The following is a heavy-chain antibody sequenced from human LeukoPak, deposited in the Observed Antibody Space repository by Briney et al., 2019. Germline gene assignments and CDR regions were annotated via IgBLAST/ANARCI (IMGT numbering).Heavy chain of an antibody. D-gene: IGHD1-26*01. CDR1: GFTVSTNY. V-gene: IGHV5-51*01. Sequence: PGGSLRLSCAASGFTVSTNYMSWVRQAPGKGLEWMGIIYPGDSDTRYSPSFQGQVTISADKSISTAYLQWSTLKASDTAMYYCARVDIVGVTGAFDIWGQGTMVTVSS. CDR3: ARVDIVGVTGAFDI. CDR2: IYPGDSDT. J-gene: IGHJ3*02.